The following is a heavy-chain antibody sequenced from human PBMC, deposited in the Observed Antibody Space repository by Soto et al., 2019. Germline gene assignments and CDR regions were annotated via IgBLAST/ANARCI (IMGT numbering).Heavy chain of an antibody. CDR3: ARDQFLDISGWFYYCGMDV. CDR1: GGTFSSYA. Sequence: QVQLVQSGAEVKKPGSSVQVSCKASGGTFSSYAISWVRQATGQGLEWMGGIIPIFGTANYAQKCQGRVTITGDEYTSPDYMELSSLRSDEMAVYYCARDQFLDISGWFYYCGMDVWGQGTTVTGSS. D-gene: IGHD6-19*01. J-gene: IGHJ6*02. V-gene: IGHV1-69*01. CDR2: IIPIFGTA.